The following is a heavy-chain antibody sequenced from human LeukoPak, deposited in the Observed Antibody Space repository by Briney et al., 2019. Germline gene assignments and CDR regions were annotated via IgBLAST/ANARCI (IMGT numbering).Heavy chain of an antibody. D-gene: IGHD6-13*01. CDR2: ISSSSXYX. J-gene: IGHJ4*02. V-gene: IGHV3-11*05. CDR1: GFTXXXXX. Sequence: PGGSLRXXXXASGFTXXXXXXXXIRQAPGXXXXXXXXISSSSXYXNYADSXXXXXXISRDNAKNSLYLQMNSLRAXXXAVYYCARVNDGSSWSYLFDYWGQGTLVTVSS. CDR3: ARVNDGSSWSYLFDY.